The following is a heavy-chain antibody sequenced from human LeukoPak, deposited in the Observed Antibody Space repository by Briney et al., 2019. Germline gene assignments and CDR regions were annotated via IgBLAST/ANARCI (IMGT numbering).Heavy chain of an antibody. Sequence: PSETLSLTCTVSGGSISSGDYYWSWIRQPPRKGLEWIGEIDHSGSTNYNPSLQSRVTISVDTSKNQFSLKVSSVSAADTAVYYCARGNRPYGEHEAFDIWGHGTTVTVSP. CDR2: IDHSGST. V-gene: IGHV4-30-4*01. CDR3: ARGNRPYGEHEAFDI. D-gene: IGHD3-10*01. J-gene: IGHJ3*02. CDR1: GGSISSGDYY.